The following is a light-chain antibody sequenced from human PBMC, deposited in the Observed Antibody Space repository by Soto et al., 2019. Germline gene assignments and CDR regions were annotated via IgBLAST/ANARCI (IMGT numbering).Light chain of an antibody. CDR3: QQRT. Sequence: DIQMTQSPSSLSASVGDRDTITCRASQSISSYLNWYQQKPGKAPKLLIYAASSLQSGVPSRFSGSGSGTDFTPTISSLQPEDFATYYCQQRTFGQGTKGDIK. CDR2: AAS. CDR1: QSISSY. J-gene: IGKJ1*01. V-gene: IGKV1-39*01.